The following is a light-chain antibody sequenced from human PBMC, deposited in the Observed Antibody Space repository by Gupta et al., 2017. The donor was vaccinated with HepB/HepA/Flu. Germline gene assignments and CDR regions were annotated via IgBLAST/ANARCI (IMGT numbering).Light chain of an antibody. J-gene: IGLJ2*01. Sequence: QSVLTQPPSLSAAPGQRVTISCSGNNSNSGNNYVSWYQELPGTAPKLLIYDNNKRPSGIPDRFSASKSGTSATLGITGLQTGDEADYYCGTWDNSLRSVLFGGGTKLTVL. CDR2: DNN. CDR1: NSNSGNNY. CDR3: GTWDNSLRSVL. V-gene: IGLV1-51*01.